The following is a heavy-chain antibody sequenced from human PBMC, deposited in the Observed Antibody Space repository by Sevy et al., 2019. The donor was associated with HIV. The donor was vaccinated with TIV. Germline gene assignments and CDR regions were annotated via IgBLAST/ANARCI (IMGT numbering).Heavy chain of an antibody. CDR2: IYHSGST. V-gene: IGHV4-38-2*01. CDR3: ARTLRGNFDSRASAFDI. J-gene: IGHJ3*02. D-gene: IGHD3-22*01. Sequence: SETLSLTCAVSGYSIRSDDYWVWIRAPPGKGLGGIGNIYHSGSTYYKPSLKGRVTMSVDTSMNQFSLKLNSVTAADTAVYYCARTLRGNFDSRASAFDIWGQGTMVTVSS. CDR1: GYSIRSDDY.